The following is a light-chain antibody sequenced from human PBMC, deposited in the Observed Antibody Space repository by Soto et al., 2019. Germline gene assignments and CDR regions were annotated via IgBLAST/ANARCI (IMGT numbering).Light chain of an antibody. V-gene: IGKV3-15*01. J-gene: IGKJ4*01. CDR3: QPYNNWPLT. Sequence: EEVMTQSPATLSVSPGARATLSCRASQSVSSKLAWYQQKPGQAPRLLIYGASTRATDIPARFSGSGSGAEFTLTINSLQSEDFAVYYCQPYNNWPLTFGGGTKVDIK. CDR1: QSVSSK. CDR2: GAS.